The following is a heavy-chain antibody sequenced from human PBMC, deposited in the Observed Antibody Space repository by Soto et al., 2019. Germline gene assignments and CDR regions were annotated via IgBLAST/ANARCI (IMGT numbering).Heavy chain of an antibody. J-gene: IGHJ4*02. D-gene: IGHD1-1*01. Sequence: ASVKVSCKAFGYTFTSYAMHWVRQAPGQRLEWMGWINAGNGNTKYSQKFQGRVTITRDTSASTAYMELSSLRSEDTAVYYCARLKGTLDTYYFDYWGQGTLVTVSS. V-gene: IGHV1-3*01. CDR1: GYTFTSYA. CDR3: ARLKGTLDTYYFDY. CDR2: INAGNGNT.